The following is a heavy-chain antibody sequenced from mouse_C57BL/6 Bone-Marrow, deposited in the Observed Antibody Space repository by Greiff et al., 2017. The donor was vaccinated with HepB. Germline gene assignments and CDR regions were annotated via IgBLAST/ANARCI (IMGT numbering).Heavy chain of an antibody. CDR3: ANWERFAY. D-gene: IGHD4-1*01. CDR2: IYPGDGDT. Sequence: LMEPGASVKLSCKASGYAFSSSWMNWVKQRPGKGLEWIGRIYPGDGDTNYNGKFKGKATLTADKSSSTAYMQLSSLTSEDSAVYFCANWERFAYWGQGTLVTVSA. CDR1: GYAFSSSW. V-gene: IGHV1-82*01. J-gene: IGHJ3*01.